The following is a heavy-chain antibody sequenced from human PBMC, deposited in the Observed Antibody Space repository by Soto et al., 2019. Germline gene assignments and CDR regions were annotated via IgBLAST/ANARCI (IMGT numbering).Heavy chain of an antibody. CDR2: IIPILGET. CDR1: GTIVSSYT. Sequence: QVQLVQSGAEVNKPGSSVRVSCKASGTIVSSYTISWVRQAPGQGLEWMGRIIPILGETNSAQKFQDRVTLTADKSTNPAYMDLNSLRLEDTAVYYCARGLGGRMDDWGQGTTVTVSS. V-gene: IGHV1-69*08. D-gene: IGHD3-16*01. CDR3: ARGLGGRMDD. J-gene: IGHJ6*02.